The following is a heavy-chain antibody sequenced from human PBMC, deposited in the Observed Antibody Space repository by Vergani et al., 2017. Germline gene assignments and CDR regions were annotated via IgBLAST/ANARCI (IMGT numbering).Heavy chain of an antibody. V-gene: IGHV4-34*01. CDR2: INHSGST. D-gene: IGHD3-16*02. CDR3: ASYYDYVWGSYRRFDY. CDR1: GGSFSGYY. J-gene: IGHJ4*02. Sequence: QVQLQQWGAGLLKPSETLSLTCAVYGGSFSGYYWSWIRQPPGKGLEWIGEINHSGSTNYNPSLKTRVTISVDTSKNQFSLKLSSVTAADTAVYYCASYYDYVWGSYRRFDYWGQGTLVTVSS.